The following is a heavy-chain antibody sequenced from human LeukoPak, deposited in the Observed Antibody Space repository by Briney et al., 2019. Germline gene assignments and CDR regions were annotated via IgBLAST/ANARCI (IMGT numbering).Heavy chain of an antibody. V-gene: IGHV1-46*01. CDR3: ARWEDYYYYMDV. J-gene: IGHJ6*03. CDR1: GYTITNNY. CDR2: INPSGTGT. D-gene: IGHD1-26*01. Sequence: ASVKVSCKASGYTITNNYMHWVRQAPGQGLEWMGVINPSGTGTSYAQKFQGRITMSRDTSTSTVYMELSSLRSEDTAFYYCARWEDYYYYMDVWGKGTTVTVSS.